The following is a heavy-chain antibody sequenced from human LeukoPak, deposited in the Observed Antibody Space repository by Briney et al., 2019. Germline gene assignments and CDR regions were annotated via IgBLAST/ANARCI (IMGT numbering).Heavy chain of an antibody. CDR2: IYHSGST. CDR3: ASLLQYCSSTSCSPDY. Sequence: LRLSCAASGFTFSSYAMSWVRQAPGKGLEWIGYIYHSGSTYYNPSLKSRVTISVDRSKNQFSLKLSSVTAADTAVYYCASLLQYCSSTSCSPDYWGQGTLVTVSS. CDR1: GFTFSSYA. V-gene: IGHV4-30-2*01. D-gene: IGHD2-2*01. J-gene: IGHJ4*02.